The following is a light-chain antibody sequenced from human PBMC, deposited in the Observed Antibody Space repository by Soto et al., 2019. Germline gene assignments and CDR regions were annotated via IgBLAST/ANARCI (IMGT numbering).Light chain of an antibody. J-gene: IGKJ4*01. Sequence: DIVLAQSPGTLSLSPGERATLSCRASQSVSNSYLAWYQQKLGQAPRLLIYGVSSRATGIPDRFSGSGSGTDFTLTITRLEPEDFEVYYCQQYSSSHLNFRGGTKADI. CDR3: QQYSSSHLN. V-gene: IGKV3-20*01. CDR1: QSVSNSY. CDR2: GVS.